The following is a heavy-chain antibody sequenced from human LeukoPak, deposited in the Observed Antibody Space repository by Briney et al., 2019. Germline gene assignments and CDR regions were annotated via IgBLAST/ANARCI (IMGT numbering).Heavy chain of an antibody. CDR3: ARDQYQDGDYPLDY. J-gene: IGHJ4*02. V-gene: IGHV1-8*01. CDR2: MNPNSGNT. CDR1: GYTFTSYD. D-gene: IGHD4-17*01. Sequence: GASVKVSCKASGYTFTSYDINWVRQATGQGPEWMGWMNPNSGNTGYAQKFQGRVNITRNTSISTAYMELSSLRSEDTAVYYCARDQYQDGDYPLDYWGQGTLVTVSS.